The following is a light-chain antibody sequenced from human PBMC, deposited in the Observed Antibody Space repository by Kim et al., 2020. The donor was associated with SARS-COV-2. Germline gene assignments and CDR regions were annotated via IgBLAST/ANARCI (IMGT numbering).Light chain of an antibody. Sequence: PGDNATHASKARQSLSSEYLSWCQQTSGQTPMLLIVGAYSSAARRPDRFSRSRSGKDLTLTISRLVPGDFAVIYCQQYTRSPPAYICGQGTKVEIK. V-gene: IGKV3-20*01. J-gene: IGKJ2*01. CDR2: GAY. CDR1: QSLSSEY. CDR3: QQYTRSPPAYI.